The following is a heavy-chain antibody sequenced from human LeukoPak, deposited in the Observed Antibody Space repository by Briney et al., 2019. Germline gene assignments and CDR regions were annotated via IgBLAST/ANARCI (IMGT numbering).Heavy chain of an antibody. D-gene: IGHD3-9*01. CDR3: ARTSPATPLLRYFDWSSSPMDV. V-gene: IGHV4-59*01. CDR2: IYYSGST. Sequence: PSETLSLTCTVSGGSISSYYWSWIRQPPGKELEWIGYIYYSGSTNYNPSLKSRVTISVDTSKNQFSLKLSSVTAADTAVYYCARTSPATPLLRYFDWSSSPMDVWGQGTTVTVSS. J-gene: IGHJ6*02. CDR1: GGSISSYY.